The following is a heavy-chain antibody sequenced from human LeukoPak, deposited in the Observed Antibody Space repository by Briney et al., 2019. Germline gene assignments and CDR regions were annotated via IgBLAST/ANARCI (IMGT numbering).Heavy chain of an antibody. CDR2: IVPILGTA. D-gene: IGHD6-13*01. CDR3: ARVPQGSSWPYYFDY. J-gene: IGHJ4*02. Sequence: SVNVSCKASGGTFSTYAIIWVRQAPGQGLEWVGRIVPILGTANYAQNFQGRGTITADRSRTTAYMELSSLRSEDPAVYYCARVPQGSSWPYYFDYWGQGTLVTVSS. CDR1: GGTFSTYA. V-gene: IGHV1-69*04.